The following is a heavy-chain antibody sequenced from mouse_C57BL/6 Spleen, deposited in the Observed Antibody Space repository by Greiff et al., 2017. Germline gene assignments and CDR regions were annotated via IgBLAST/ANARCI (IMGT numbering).Heavy chain of an antibody. CDR2: IYPRDGST. J-gene: IGHJ1*03. Sequence: VKLMESDAELVKPGASVKISCKVSGYTFTDHTIHWMKQRPEQGLEWIGYIYPRDGSTKYNEKFKGKATLTADKSSSTAYMQLNSLTSEDSAVYFCARHYGYYYGSSWWYFDVWGTGTTVTVSS. CDR3: ARHYGYYYGSSWWYFDV. V-gene: IGHV1-78*01. D-gene: IGHD1-1*01. CDR1: GYTFTDHT.